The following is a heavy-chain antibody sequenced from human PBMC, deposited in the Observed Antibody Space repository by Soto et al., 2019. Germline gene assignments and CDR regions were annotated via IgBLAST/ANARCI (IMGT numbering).Heavy chain of an antibody. CDR1: GFTFSTYN. CDR3: AREENVGFNWFAP. V-gene: IGHV3-48*02. CDR2: IGSSSGTI. Sequence: EVQLVESGGGLVQHGGSLRLSCAASGFTFSTYNMNWVRQAPGPGLEWDSYIGSSSGTIFYADSVKGRFTISRDNAKNLLYLQMNSLRDEDTAVYYCAREENVGFNWFAPWGKGPLVTVSS. J-gene: IGHJ5*02.